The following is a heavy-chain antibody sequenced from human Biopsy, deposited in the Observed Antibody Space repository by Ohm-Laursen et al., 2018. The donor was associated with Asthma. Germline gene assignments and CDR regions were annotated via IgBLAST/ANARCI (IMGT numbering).Heavy chain of an antibody. CDR1: GGSVSSDKYY. Sequence: LSLTCSVSGGSVSSDKYYWSWIRQPPGKGLEWIAYIFYSGATNYNPALKSRVAQSIDTSKSQFSLRLNSLSAADTAVYYCARGTIVAGIDYWGRGTLVTVSS. D-gene: IGHD5-12*01. CDR3: ARGTIVAGIDY. J-gene: IGHJ4*02. CDR2: IFYSGAT. V-gene: IGHV4-61*01.